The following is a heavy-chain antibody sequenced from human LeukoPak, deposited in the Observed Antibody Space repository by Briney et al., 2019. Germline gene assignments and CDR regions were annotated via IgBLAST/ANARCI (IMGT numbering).Heavy chain of an antibody. CDR3: ARGPSYSSGWPYYFDY. Sequence: GGSLRLSCAASGFTFSDYYMGWIRQAPGKGLEWVSYISSSSSYTNYADSVKGRFTISRDNAKNSLYLQMNSLRAEDTAVYYCARGPSYSSGWPYYFDYWGQGTLVTVSS. V-gene: IGHV3-11*06. J-gene: IGHJ4*02. D-gene: IGHD6-19*01. CDR2: ISSSSSYT. CDR1: GFTFSDYY.